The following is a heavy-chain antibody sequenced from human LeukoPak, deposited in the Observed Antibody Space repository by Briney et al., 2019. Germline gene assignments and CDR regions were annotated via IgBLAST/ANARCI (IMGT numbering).Heavy chain of an antibody. CDR2: IWYDGSNK. D-gene: IGHD6-13*01. CDR1: GFTFSSYG. Sequence: GGSLRLSCAASGFTFSSYGMHWVRQAPGKGLEWVAVIWYDGSNKYYADSVKGRFTISRDNSKNTLYLQMNSLRAEDTAVYYCARASKQQLVRGAFDIWGQGTMVTVSS. V-gene: IGHV3-33*01. CDR3: ARASKQQLVRGAFDI. J-gene: IGHJ3*02.